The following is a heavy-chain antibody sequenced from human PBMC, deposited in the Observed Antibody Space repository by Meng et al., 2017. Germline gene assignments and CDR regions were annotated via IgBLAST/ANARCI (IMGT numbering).Heavy chain of an antibody. CDR2: ISSSGSTL. J-gene: IGHJ6*02. D-gene: IGHD1-26*01. V-gene: IGHV3-48*03. Sequence: GESLKISCAASGFTFSSYEMNWVRQAPGKGLEWVSYISSSGSTLYYADSVKGRFTISRDNAKNSLYLQMNSLRAEDTAVYYCALAGVGATIINYYYYGMDVWGQGTTVTVSS. CDR1: GFTFSSYE. CDR3: ALAGVGATIINYYYYGMDV.